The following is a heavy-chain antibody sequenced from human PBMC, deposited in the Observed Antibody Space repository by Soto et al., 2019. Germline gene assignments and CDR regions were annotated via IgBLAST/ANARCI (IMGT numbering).Heavy chain of an antibody. V-gene: IGHV3-48*02. D-gene: IGHD2-2*01. J-gene: IGHJ6*02. CDR3: ARLVRGGYCSSTSCYGYYYYGMDV. Sequence: EVQLVESGGGLVQPGGSLRLSCAASGFTFSSYSMNWVRQAPGKGLEWVSYISSSSSTIYYADSVKGRFTISRDNAKNSLYRQMNSLRDEDTAVYYCARLVRGGYCSSTSCYGYYYYGMDVWGQGTTVTVSS. CDR2: ISSSSSTI. CDR1: GFTFSSYS.